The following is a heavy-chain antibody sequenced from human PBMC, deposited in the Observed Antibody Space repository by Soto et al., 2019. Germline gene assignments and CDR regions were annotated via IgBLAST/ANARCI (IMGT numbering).Heavy chain of an antibody. D-gene: IGHD1-26*01. CDR3: AKDHGRDAAMNFDY. Sequence: PGGSLRLSCAASGYTFSSYGMHWVRQAPGKGLEWVAVISYDGSNKYYADSVKGRFTISRDNSKNTLYLQMNSLRAEDTAVYYCAKDHGRDAAMNFDYWGQGTLVTVSS. CDR1: GYTFSSYG. V-gene: IGHV3-30*18. J-gene: IGHJ4*02. CDR2: ISYDGSNK.